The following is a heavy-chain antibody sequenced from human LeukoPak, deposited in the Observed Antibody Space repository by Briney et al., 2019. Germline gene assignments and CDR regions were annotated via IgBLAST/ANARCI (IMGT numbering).Heavy chain of an antibody. J-gene: IGHJ4*02. Sequence: PSETLSLTCPVSGGSISSYYWSWIRPPPGKGLEWIGYIYYSWSTNYNPSLKSRVTISVDTSKNQFSLKLSSVTAADTAVYYCARSRGWLQSHPLGYWGQGTLVTVSS. D-gene: IGHD5-24*01. CDR2: IYYSWST. CDR3: ARSRGWLQSHPLGY. CDR1: GGSISSYY. V-gene: IGHV4-59*12.